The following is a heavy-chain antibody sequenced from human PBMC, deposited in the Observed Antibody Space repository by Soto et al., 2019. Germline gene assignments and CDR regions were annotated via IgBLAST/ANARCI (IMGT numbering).Heavy chain of an antibody. CDR3: ARHDYGGNYDY. CDR2: IIPILGIA. Sequence: QVQLVQSGAEVKKPGSSVKVSCKASGGTFSSYTISWVRQAPGQGLEWMGRIIPILGIANYAQKFQGRVTITEDKTTSTAYMELSSLRSEDTAVYYCARHDYGGNYDYWGQGTLVTVSS. D-gene: IGHD4-17*01. J-gene: IGHJ4*02. CDR1: GGTFSSYT. V-gene: IGHV1-69*02.